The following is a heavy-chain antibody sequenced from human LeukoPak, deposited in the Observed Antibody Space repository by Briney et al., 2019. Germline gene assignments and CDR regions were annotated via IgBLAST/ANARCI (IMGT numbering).Heavy chain of an antibody. CDR2: ISYDGSDK. J-gene: IGHJ4*02. CDR1: GFAFSSYD. Sequence: PGGSLRLSCAASGFAFSSYDMHWVRQAPGKGLEWVAVISYDGSDKYYVDSVKGRFTISRDNSKNTLYLHMNSLKAEDAAVYYCARVLSGSYDNYFDYWGQGTLVTVSS. V-gene: IGHV3-30*03. D-gene: IGHD1-26*01. CDR3: ARVLSGSYDNYFDY.